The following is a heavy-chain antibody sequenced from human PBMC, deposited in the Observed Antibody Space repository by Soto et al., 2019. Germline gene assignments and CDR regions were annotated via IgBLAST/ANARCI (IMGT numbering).Heavy chain of an antibody. CDR3: ARDNWNYVSAFDI. D-gene: IGHD1-7*01. CDR2: IWNDGTNK. V-gene: IGHV3-33*01. Sequence: QVQLVESGGGVAQPGRSLRLSCATSGFTFSSYAMHWVRQAPGKGLEWVAVIWNDGTNKYYADSVKGRFTISRDNSKTTLYLQMNSLRAEDTAVYYCARDNWNYVSAFDIWGQGTMVTVSS. CDR1: GFTFSSYA. J-gene: IGHJ3*02.